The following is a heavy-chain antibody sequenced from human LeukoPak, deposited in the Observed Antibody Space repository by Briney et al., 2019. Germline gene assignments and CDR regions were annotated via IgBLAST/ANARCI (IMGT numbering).Heavy chain of an antibody. CDR2: INPNSGGT. J-gene: IGHJ4*02. D-gene: IGHD4-23*01. CDR1: GYAFTGYY. CDR3: ARGADYGGNQRDGY. Sequence: ASVKVSCKASGYAFTGYYIHWVRQAPGQGLEWMRRINPNSGGTMCAQKFQGSVTMTRDTSISTAYMELSSLASDDTAVYYCARGADYGGNQRDGYWGQGTLVTVSS. V-gene: IGHV1-2*06.